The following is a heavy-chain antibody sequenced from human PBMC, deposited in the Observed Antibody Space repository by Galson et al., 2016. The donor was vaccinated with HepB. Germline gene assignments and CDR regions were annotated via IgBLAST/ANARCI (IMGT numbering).Heavy chain of an antibody. D-gene: IGHD2-15*01. CDR1: GGTFSNFA. J-gene: IGHJ6*02. CDR2: IIPLFGTP. V-gene: IGHV1-69*06. Sequence: SVKVSCKASGGTFSNFAISWVRQAPGQGLEWMGGIIPLFGTPYNAQKFQGRVTITADNSTSTAYMELSSLRYEDTAVYYCARASVVVMADLLSGFKNYYSLGVWGQGTTVTVSS. CDR3: ARASVVVMADLLSGFKNYYSLGV.